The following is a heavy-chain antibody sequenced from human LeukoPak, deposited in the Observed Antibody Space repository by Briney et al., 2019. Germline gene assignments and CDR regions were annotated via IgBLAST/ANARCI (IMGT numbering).Heavy chain of an antibody. CDR2: INPNSGGT. V-gene: IGHV1-2*02. CDR3: ARDLGTRDLDY. CDR1: GHTFTGYY. D-gene: IGHD1-7*01. J-gene: IGHJ4*02. Sequence: ASVKVSCKASGHTFTGYYMHWVRQAPGQGLEWMGCINPNSGGTNYAQKFQGRVTMTRDTSISTAYMELSRLRSDDTAVYYCARDLGTRDLDYWGQGTLVTVSS.